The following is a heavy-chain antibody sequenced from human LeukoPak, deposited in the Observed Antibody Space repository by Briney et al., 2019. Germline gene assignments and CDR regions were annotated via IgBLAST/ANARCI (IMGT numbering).Heavy chain of an antibody. CDR3: ARSNDFWSGEYYYYGMDV. J-gene: IGHJ6*02. D-gene: IGHD3-3*01. CDR2: IYTSGST. V-gene: IGHV4-4*07. Sequence: PSETLSLTCTVSGGSISSYYWSWIRQPAGKGLEWIGRIYTSGSTNYNPSLKGRVIMSVDTSKNQFSLKLSSVTAADTAVYYCARSNDFWSGEYYYYGMDVWGQGTTVTVSS. CDR1: GGSISSYY.